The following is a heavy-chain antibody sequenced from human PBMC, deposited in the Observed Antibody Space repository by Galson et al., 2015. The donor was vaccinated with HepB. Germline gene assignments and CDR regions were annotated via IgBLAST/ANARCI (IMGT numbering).Heavy chain of an antibody. D-gene: IGHD6-19*01. CDR2: IWSDGSNK. Sequence: SLRLSCAASGFTFSTYGMHWVRQAPGKGLEWVALIWSDGSNKYHANSVKGRFTISRDNSKNTLYLQMNSLRAEDTAIYYCATEAHIAVPASLDNWGQGIRVTVSS. V-gene: IGHV3-33*01. CDR1: GFTFSTYG. CDR3: ATEAHIAVPASLDN. J-gene: IGHJ4*02.